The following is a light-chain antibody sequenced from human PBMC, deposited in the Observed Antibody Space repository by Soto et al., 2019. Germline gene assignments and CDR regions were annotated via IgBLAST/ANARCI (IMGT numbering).Light chain of an antibody. CDR2: EAS. J-gene: IGLJ1*01. V-gene: IGLV2-18*01. CDR1: STDFVSYNR. Sequence: SVLTQPPSVCGSPGQSVTISCTGTSTDFVSYNRVSWYQQPPGTAPKLIIYEASNRPSGVPDRFSGSKSGNTASLTISGLQAADEADYYCSLYTSENTYVFGTGTKVIVL. CDR3: SLYTSENTYV.